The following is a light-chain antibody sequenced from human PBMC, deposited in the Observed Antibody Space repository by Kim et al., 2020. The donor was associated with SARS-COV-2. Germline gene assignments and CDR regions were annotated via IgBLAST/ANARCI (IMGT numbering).Light chain of an antibody. V-gene: IGLV1-40*01. CDR2: GNS. Sequence: VPISRTGSNPHIGAGYDVHWYQQLPGTAPKLLIYGNSNRPSGVPDRFSGSKSGTSASLAITGLQAEDEADYYCQSYDSSLSGSYVVFGGGTQLTVL. CDR3: QSYDSSLSGSYVV. CDR1: NPHIGAGYD. J-gene: IGLJ2*01.